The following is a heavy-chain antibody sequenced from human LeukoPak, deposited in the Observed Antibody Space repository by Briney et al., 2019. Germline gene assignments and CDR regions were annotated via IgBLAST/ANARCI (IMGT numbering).Heavy chain of an antibody. Sequence: MTSETLSLTCAVSGGSISSGYYWGWIRQSPGKGLEWIGSIYHSGSTYYNPSLKGRVTISVDTSKNQLSLKLSSVTAADTAVYYCAKSRSGAGLFDSWGQGTLVTVSS. CDR2: IYHSGST. J-gene: IGHJ4*02. V-gene: IGHV4-38-2*01. CDR3: AKSRSGAGLFDS. CDR1: GGSISSGYY. D-gene: IGHD6-13*01.